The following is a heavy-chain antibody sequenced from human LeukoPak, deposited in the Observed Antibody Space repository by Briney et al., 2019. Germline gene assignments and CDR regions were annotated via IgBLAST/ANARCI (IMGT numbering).Heavy chain of an antibody. D-gene: IGHD4-23*01. CDR3: IAYGGNSGRVY. CDR2: IYPGDSDT. J-gene: IGHJ4*02. Sequence: GGSLKISCQGSGYRFTTYRIGWVRQLPGKGLEWMGIIYPGDSDTRYSPSFKGQVTISADKSISTAYLQWSSLRASDTAMYYAIAYGGNSGRVYWGQGTLVTVSS. V-gene: IGHV5-51*01. CDR1: GYRFTTYR.